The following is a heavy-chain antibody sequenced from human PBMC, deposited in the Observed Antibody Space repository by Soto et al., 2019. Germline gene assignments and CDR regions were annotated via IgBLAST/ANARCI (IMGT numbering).Heavy chain of an antibody. J-gene: IGHJ4*02. D-gene: IGHD3-22*01. V-gene: IGHV3-23*01. CDR2: ISGSGGST. Sequence: GGSLRLSCAASGFTFSSYAMSWVRQAPGKGLEWVSVISGSGGSTHYADSVKGRSTISRDNSKNTQYLQVNSLRAEDTAVYYCAKEADISGYHPDYWGQGTQVTVSS. CDR1: GFTFSSYA. CDR3: AKEADISGYHPDY.